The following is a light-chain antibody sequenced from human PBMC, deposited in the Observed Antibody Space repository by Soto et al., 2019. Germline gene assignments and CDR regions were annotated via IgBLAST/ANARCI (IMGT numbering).Light chain of an antibody. CDR2: GNS. CDR1: SSNIGAGYD. Sequence: QSVLTQPPSVSGAPGQRVTISCTGSSSNIGAGYDVHWYQQLPGTAPKLLIYGNSNRPSGVPDRFSGSKSGTSASLAITGLQAEYEADYYCQSYDSSLSGSVFRGGTKLTVL. CDR3: QSYDSSLSGSV. J-gene: IGLJ3*02. V-gene: IGLV1-40*01.